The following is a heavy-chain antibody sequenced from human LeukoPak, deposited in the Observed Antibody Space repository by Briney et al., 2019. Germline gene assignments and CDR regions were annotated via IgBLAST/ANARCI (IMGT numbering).Heavy chain of an antibody. CDR2: IDFDGIIT. CDR1: GFTSSSYW. Sequence: GGSLRLSCAASGFTSSSYWMHWVRQAPGKGLMWVSRIDFDGIITTYADSVKGRFTISRDNAKNTLHLQMNSLRAGDTAVYYCTLSYGRGFNYYYGMDVWGQGPTVTVSS. J-gene: IGHJ6*02. D-gene: IGHD5-18*01. CDR3: TLSYGRGFNYYYGMDV. V-gene: IGHV3-74*01.